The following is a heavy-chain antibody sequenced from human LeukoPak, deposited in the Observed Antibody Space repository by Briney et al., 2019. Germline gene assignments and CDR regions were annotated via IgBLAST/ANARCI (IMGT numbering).Heavy chain of an antibody. D-gene: IGHD6-13*01. CDR2: IIPIFGTA. V-gene: IGHV1-69*13. J-gene: IGHJ4*02. CDR1: GGTFSSYA. CDR3: ASSGESSWYGKDY. Sequence: SVKVSCKASGGTFSSYAISWVRQAPGQGLEWMGGIIPIFGTANYAQKFQGRVTITADESTSTAYMELSSLRSEDTAVYYCASSGESSWYGKDYWGQGTLVTVSS.